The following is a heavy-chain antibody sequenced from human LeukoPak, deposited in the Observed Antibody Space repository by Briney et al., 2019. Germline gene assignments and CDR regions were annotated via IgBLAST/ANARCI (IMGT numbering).Heavy chain of an antibody. CDR3: ARGYGSGTDY. Sequence: SETLSLTCAVYGGSFSGYYWSWLRQPPGKGLEWLGEINHSGSTNYNPSLKSRVAISVDTPKHQFSLKLSSVTAADTAVYYCARGYGSGTDYWGQGTLVTVSS. CDR1: GGSFSGYY. V-gene: IGHV4-34*01. D-gene: IGHD3-10*01. J-gene: IGHJ4*02. CDR2: INHSGST.